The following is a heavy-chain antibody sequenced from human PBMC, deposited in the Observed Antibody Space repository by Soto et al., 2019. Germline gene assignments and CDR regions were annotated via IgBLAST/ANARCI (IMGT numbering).Heavy chain of an antibody. V-gene: IGHV1-24*01. CDR1: GYTRTELS. CDR2: FDPEDGET. CDR3: VTVAHYYYYYMDV. Sequence: ASVKVSCKVSGYTRTELSMHWVRQAPGKGLEWMGGFDPEDGETIYAQKFQGRVTMTEDTSTDTAYMELSSLRSEETAVYYCVTVAHYYYYYMDVWGKGYTVTVSS. J-gene: IGHJ6*03. D-gene: IGHD3-3*02.